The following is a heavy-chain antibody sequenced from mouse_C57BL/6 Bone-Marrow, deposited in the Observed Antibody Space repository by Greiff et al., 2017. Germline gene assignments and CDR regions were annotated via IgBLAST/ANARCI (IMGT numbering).Heavy chain of an antibody. CDR2: IFPGSGST. D-gene: IGHD1-3*01. CDR3: ARSGAHQGAMDY. J-gene: IGHJ4*01. V-gene: IGHV1-75*01. CDR1: GYTFTDYY. Sequence: QVPLKQSGPELVKPGASVKISCKASGYTFTDYYINWVKQRPGQGLEWIGWIFPGSGSTYYNEKFKGKATLTVDKSSSTAYMLLSSLTSEDSAVYFCARSGAHQGAMDYWGQGTSVTVSS.